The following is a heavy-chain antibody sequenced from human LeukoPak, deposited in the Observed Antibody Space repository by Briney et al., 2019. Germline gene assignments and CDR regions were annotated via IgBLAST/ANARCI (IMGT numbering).Heavy chain of an antibody. CDR3: TSGLSVLRSNNTPVDY. CDR1: GFTFSGSA. V-gene: IGHV3-73*01. Sequence: GGSLRPSCAASGFTFSGSAMHWVRQASGKGLEWVGRIRSKANSYATVYAASVKGGFTISRDDSKNTAYLQMNSLKTEDTAVYYCTSGLSVLRSNNTPVDYWGQGTLVTVSS. CDR2: IRSKANSYAT. D-gene: IGHD4-17*01. J-gene: IGHJ4*02.